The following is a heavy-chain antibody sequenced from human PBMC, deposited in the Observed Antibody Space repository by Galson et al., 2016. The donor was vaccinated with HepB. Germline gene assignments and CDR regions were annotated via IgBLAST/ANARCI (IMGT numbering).Heavy chain of an antibody. J-gene: IGHJ4*02. CDR3: AKDATDSSGYFYRLGLLDY. V-gene: IGHV3-30*18. D-gene: IGHD3-22*01. Sequence: SLRLSCAASGFSFSSYGMHWVRQAPGKGLEWLAGTSSDGTKKYYPDSVKGRFTISRENSKNTLYLQMNSLRAEDSAVYYCAKDATDSSGYFYRLGLLDYWGQGTLVTVSS. CDR2: TSSDGTKK. CDR1: GFSFSSYG.